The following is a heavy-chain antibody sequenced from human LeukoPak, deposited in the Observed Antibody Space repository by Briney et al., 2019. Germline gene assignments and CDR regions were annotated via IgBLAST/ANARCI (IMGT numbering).Heavy chain of an antibody. V-gene: IGHV1-8*01. CDR3: ARVSSVADYDFWSGYYGYGMDV. J-gene: IGHJ6*02. CDR2: MNPNSGTT. Sequence: PGESLKVSCKASGYTFTSYDINGVRQDTGQGLEWMGWMNPNSGTTGNAQKVQGRVTMTRNTSISTAYMELSSLRSEDTAVYYCARVSSVADYDFWSGYYGYGMDVWGQGTTVTVSS. D-gene: IGHD3-3*01. CDR1: GYTFTSYD.